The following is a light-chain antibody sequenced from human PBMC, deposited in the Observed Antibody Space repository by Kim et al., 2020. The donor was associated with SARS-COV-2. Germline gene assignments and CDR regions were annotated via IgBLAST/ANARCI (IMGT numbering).Light chain of an antibody. CDR3: QSYDNSLSGSGV. J-gene: IGLJ2*01. CDR2: GNH. Sequence: QSVLTQPPSVTVAPGQTVTISCTGSSSNLGTGYDVPWYQQLPGAPPKHLIYGNHNRPSGVPDRFSGSKSGTSASLAITGLQAEDEADYYCQSYDNSLSGSGVFGGGTQLTVL. CDR1: SSNLGTGYD. V-gene: IGLV1-40*01.